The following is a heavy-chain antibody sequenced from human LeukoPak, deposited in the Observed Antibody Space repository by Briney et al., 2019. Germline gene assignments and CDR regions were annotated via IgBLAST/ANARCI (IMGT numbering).Heavy chain of an antibody. D-gene: IGHD3-3*01. CDR3: AGLLWSGYSWDLYYFDY. CDR2: IIPILGIA. Sequence: SVKVSCKASGGTFSSYAISWVRQAPGQGLEWMGRIIPILGIANYAQKFQGRVTITADKSTSTAYMELSSLRSEDTAVYYCAGLLWSGYSWDLYYFDYWGQGTLVTVSS. J-gene: IGHJ4*02. CDR1: GGTFSSYA. V-gene: IGHV1-69*04.